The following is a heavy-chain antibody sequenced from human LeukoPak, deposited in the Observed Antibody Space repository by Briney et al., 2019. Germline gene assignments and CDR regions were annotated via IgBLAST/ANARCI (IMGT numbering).Heavy chain of an antibody. D-gene: IGHD5-18*01. J-gene: IGHJ4*02. CDR2: INHSGST. CDR3: ARARGYSYGYYFDY. CDR1: GGSFSGYY. V-gene: IGHV4-34*01. Sequence: SSETLSLTCAVYGGSFSGYYWSWIRQPPGKGLEWIGEINHSGSTNYNPSLKSRVTISVDTSKNQFSLKLSSVTAADTAVYYCARARGYSYGYYFDYWGQGTLFTVSS.